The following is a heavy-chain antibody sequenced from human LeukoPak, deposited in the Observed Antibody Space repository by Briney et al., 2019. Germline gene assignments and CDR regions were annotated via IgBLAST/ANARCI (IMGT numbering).Heavy chain of an antibody. D-gene: IGHD3-9*01. V-gene: IGHV3-48*01. CDR3: ASYGYDILTGYFIEGAFDI. Sequence: PGGSLRLSCAASGFTFSSYSMNWVRQAPGKGLEWVSYISSSSSTIYYADSVKGRFTISRDNAKNSLYLQMNSLRAEDTAVYYCASYGYDILTGYFIEGAFDIWGQGTMVTVSS. CDR1: GFTFSSYS. J-gene: IGHJ3*02. CDR2: ISSSSSTI.